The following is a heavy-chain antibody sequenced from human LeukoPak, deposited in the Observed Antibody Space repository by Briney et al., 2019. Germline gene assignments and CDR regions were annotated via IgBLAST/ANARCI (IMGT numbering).Heavy chain of an antibody. Sequence: SETLSLTCTVSGGSISSYYWSWIRQPPGKGLEWIGYIYYSGSTNYNPSLKSRVTISVDTSKNQFSLKLSSVTAADTAVYYCARCNYDIDGMDVWGQGTTVTVAS. D-gene: IGHD3-22*01. CDR2: IYYSGST. V-gene: IGHV4-59*01. J-gene: IGHJ6*02. CDR3: ARCNYDIDGMDV. CDR1: GGSISSYY.